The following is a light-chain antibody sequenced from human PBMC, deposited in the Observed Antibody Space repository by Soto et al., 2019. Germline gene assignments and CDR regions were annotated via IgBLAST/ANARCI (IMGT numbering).Light chain of an antibody. J-gene: IGLJ1*01. CDR2: DVT. V-gene: IGLV2-14*03. CDR3: TSYTGTTTLYV. CDR1: SSDIGGYNY. Sequence: QSALTQPASVSGSPGQSITISCTGTSSDIGGYNYVSWYRQHPGNAPKLLIYDVTHRPAGVSSRFSGSKSGSTASLTISGLQAEDEADYFCTSYTGTTTLYVFGTGTKLTVL.